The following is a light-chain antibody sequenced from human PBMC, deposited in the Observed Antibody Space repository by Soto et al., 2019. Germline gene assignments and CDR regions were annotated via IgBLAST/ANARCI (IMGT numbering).Light chain of an antibody. V-gene: IGLV2-14*01. CDR3: TSYTTSSTHWV. CDR1: SSDVGGYKY. Sequence: QSALTQPASVSGSPGQSITISCTGTSSDVGGYKYVSWYQQHPGKAPKLMIYEVRNRPSGVSTRFSGSKSGNTASLTISGLQAEDEADYYCTSYTTSSTHWVFGGGTKLTVL. CDR2: EVR. J-gene: IGLJ3*02.